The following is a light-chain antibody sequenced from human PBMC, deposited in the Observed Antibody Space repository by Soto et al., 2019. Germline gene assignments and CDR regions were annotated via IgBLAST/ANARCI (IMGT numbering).Light chain of an antibody. V-gene: IGLV2-14*01. J-gene: IGLJ1*01. CDR1: SSDVGNYKY. CDR3: FSYTSSGTYV. CDR2: EVS. Sequence: QSVLTQPASVSGSPGQSITISFTGTSSDVGNYKYVSWYQQHTGKAPKLIIYEVSNRPSGVSNRFYGSKSGKTASLTISGIQAEDETDYYCFSYTSSGTYVFGTGTKVTVL.